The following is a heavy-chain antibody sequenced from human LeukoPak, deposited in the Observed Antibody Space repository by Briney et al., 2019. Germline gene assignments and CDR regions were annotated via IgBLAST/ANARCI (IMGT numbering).Heavy chain of an antibody. CDR1: GGSISSSSYY. CDR3: ASSVYGVEYYFDY. Sequence: PSETLSLTCTVSGGSISSSSYYWSWIRQPPGKGLEWIGYIYYSGSTNYNPSLKSRVTISVDTSKNQFSLKLSSVTAADTAVYYCASSVYGVEYYFDYWGQGTLVTVSS. J-gene: IGHJ4*02. CDR2: IYYSGST. V-gene: IGHV4-61*01. D-gene: IGHD3-10*01.